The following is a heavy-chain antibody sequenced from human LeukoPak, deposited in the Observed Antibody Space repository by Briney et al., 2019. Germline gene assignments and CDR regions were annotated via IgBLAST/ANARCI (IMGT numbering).Heavy chain of an antibody. D-gene: IGHD1-26*01. J-gene: IGHJ4*02. V-gene: IGHV3-48*02. Sequence: GGSLRLSCAASGFSFNSFSTNWVRQAPGTGLEWLSYITKSSGTIHYADSVEGRFIISRDSAQNSLYLQMNSLRDEDTAVYYCARGPGATFDYWGQGTLVTVSS. CDR3: ARGPGATFDY. CDR2: ITKSSGTI. CDR1: GFSFNSFS.